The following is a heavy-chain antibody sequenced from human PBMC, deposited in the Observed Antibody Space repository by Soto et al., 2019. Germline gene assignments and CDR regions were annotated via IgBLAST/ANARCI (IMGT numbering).Heavy chain of an antibody. CDR3: ARGATDIVVVVDSRIEYGDWFDP. J-gene: IGHJ5*02. CDR1: GYTFTSYG. Sequence: QVQLVQSGAEVKKPGASVKVSCKASGYTFTSYGISWVRQAPGQGLEWMGWISAYNGNTNYAQKLQGRVTMTPDTSTSTAYMELRSLRSDDTAVYYCARGATDIVVVVDSRIEYGDWFDPWGQGTLVTVSS. CDR2: ISAYNGNT. V-gene: IGHV1-18*01. D-gene: IGHD2-15*01.